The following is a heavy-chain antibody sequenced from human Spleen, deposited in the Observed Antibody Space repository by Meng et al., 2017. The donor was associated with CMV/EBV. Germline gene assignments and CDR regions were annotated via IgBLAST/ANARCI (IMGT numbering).Heavy chain of an antibody. V-gene: IGHV4-30-4*08. D-gene: IGHD2-15*01. CDR3: AVSGYCSGGSCYWDY. CDR2: IYYSGST. Sequence: QVQLQESGPGLVKPSETLSLTCTVSGGSISSGDYYWSWIRQPPGKGLEWIGYIYYSGSTYYNPSLKSRVTISVDTSKNQFSLKLSSVTAADTAVYYCAVSGYCSGGSCYWDYWGQGTLVTVSS. CDR1: GGSISSGDYY. J-gene: IGHJ4*02.